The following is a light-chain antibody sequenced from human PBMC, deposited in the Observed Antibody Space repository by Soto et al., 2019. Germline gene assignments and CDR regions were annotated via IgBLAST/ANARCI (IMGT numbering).Light chain of an antibody. V-gene: IGKV3-20*01. CDR1: QSVSSSY. CDR3: QQYGSSRT. Sequence: EIGLTQSPGTLSLSPGERATLSCRASQSVSSSYLAWYQQKPGQAPRLLIYGASSRATGIPDRFSGSGSGTDFTLTISRLEPEDFAVYYCQQYGSSRTFGQGTRLEIK. CDR2: GAS. J-gene: IGKJ5*01.